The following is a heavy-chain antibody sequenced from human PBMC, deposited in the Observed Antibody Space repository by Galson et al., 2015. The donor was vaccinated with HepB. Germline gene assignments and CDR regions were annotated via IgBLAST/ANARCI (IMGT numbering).Heavy chain of an antibody. CDR1: GFTFSIFA. Sequence: SLRLSCAASGFTFSIFAINWVRQAPGKGLEWVSTIAGNGVTTYYADSVKGRFTISRDNSKNTVYLQMNSLRAEDTAIYYCAKREDGSGWFSSGFWGQGTLVTVSS. D-gene: IGHD6-19*01. CDR3: AKREDGSGWFSSGF. CDR2: IAGNGVTT. J-gene: IGHJ4*02. V-gene: IGHV3-23*01.